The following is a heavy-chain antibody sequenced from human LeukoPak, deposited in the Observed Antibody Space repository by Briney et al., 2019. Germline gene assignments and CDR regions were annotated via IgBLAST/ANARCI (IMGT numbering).Heavy chain of an antibody. CDR2: ISDTGGRT. Sequence: GGSLRLSCAVSGITLSNYGMTWVRQAPGKGLEWVAGISDTGGRTNYADSVKGRFTISRDNPKSTLYLQMNSLRAGDTAVYFCAKRGVVIRVILVGFHKEAYYFDSWGQGALVTVSS. V-gene: IGHV3-23*01. D-gene: IGHD3-22*01. J-gene: IGHJ4*02. CDR3: AKRGVVIRVILVGFHKEAYYFDS. CDR1: GITLSNYG.